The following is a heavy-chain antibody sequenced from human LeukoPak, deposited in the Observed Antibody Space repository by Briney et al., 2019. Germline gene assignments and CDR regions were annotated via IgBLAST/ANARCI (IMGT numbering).Heavy chain of an antibody. Sequence: XXTLSLTCTVXXGSISSSSYYWGWVRQPPGRGVEWLGSIYYSGSTYYNPSLKRRVTISVNTSKNQFCVKQSSVTAADTAVYYCARHKAAAVDYWGQGTLVTVSS. J-gene: IGHJ4*02. CDR1: XGSISSSSYY. CDR3: ARHKAAAVDY. CDR2: IYYSGST. V-gene: IGHV4-39*01. D-gene: IGHD6-13*01.